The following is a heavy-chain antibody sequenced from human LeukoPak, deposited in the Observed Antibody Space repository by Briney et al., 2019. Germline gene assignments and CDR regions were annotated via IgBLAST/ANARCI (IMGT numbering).Heavy chain of an antibody. CDR2: IYYSGST. Sequence: SETLSLTCTVSGGSISSGSYYWGWIRQPPGKGLQWIGSIYYSGSTYYNPSLKSRVTMSVDTSKNQFSLKLSSVTAADTAVYSCARDRQQLVRGDYFDYWGQGTLVTVSS. CDR1: GGSISSGSYY. D-gene: IGHD6-13*01. CDR3: ARDRQQLVRGDYFDY. J-gene: IGHJ4*02. V-gene: IGHV4-39*07.